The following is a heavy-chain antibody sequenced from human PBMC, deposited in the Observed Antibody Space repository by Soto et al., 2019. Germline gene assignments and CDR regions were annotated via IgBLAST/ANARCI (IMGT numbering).Heavy chain of an antibody. CDR1: GGSVKSGSYY. Sequence: QVQLQESGPGLVKPSDILSLTCTVSGGSVKSGSYYWNWIRQPPGKGLEWIGYIHYSGTTRYNPSLKSRVAMSLDTSKNQSSLGLTSVAAADTAVYYCATHTTWSTGRFDPWGQGTLVTVSS. D-gene: IGHD2-2*01. V-gene: IGHV4-61*01. CDR2: IHYSGTT. J-gene: IGHJ5*02. CDR3: ATHTTWSTGRFDP.